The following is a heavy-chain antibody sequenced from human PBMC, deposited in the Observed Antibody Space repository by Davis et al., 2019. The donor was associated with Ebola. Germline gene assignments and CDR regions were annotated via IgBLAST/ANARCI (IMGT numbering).Heavy chain of an antibody. CDR2: INSDGSST. CDR1: GFTVSSNY. V-gene: IGHV3-74*01. J-gene: IGHJ6*02. D-gene: IGHD2-2*01. Sequence: GESLKISCAASGFTVSSNYMSWVRQAPGKGLVWVSRINSDGSSTSYADSVKGRFTISRDNAKNTLYLQMNSLRAEDTAVYYCARGYQLLPYGMDVWGQGTTVTVSS. CDR3: ARGYQLLPYGMDV.